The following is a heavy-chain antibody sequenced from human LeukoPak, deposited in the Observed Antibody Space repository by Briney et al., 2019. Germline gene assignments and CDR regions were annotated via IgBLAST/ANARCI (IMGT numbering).Heavy chain of an antibody. V-gene: IGHV3-21*01. CDR1: GLTFSSYS. Sequence: GGSLRLSCAASGLTFSSYSMNWVRQAPGKGLEWVSSISSSSSYIYYADSVKGRFTISRDNAKNSLYLQMNSLRAEDTAVYYCARVGIVAAAAANDYWGQGTLVTVSS. J-gene: IGHJ4*02. D-gene: IGHD6-13*01. CDR2: ISSSSSYI. CDR3: ARVGIVAAAAANDY.